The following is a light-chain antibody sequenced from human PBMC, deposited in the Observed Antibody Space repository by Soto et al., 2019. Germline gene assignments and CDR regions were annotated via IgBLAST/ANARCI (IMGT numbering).Light chain of an antibody. V-gene: IGLV3-1*01. CDR3: QAWDSTTDVV. CDR1: KAGHRF. CDR2: EDS. J-gene: IGLJ2*01. Sequence: SYELTQPPSVSVSPGQTASITCSGNKAGHRFICWYQQKAGQSPVLVIYEDSKRPSGIPERFSGSNSGNTATLTISGTQPMDEADYYCQAWDSTTDVVFGGGTKVTVL.